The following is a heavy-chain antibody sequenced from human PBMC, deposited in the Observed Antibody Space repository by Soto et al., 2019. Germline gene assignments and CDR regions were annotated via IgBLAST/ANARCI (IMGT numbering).Heavy chain of an antibody. CDR2: ISYDGSTE. CDR3: TKDDGYNDSTYYHYFGMDV. Sequence: QTGGSLRLSCAASGFTFSGYYMHWVRQAPGKGLEWVAVISYDGSTEYYADSVKGRFTISRDNSANRLFLQMNSLRPEDTAVYYCTKDDGYNDSTYYHYFGMDVWGQGTTVTVSS. D-gene: IGHD5-12*01. CDR1: GFTFSGYY. J-gene: IGHJ6*02. V-gene: IGHV3-30*18.